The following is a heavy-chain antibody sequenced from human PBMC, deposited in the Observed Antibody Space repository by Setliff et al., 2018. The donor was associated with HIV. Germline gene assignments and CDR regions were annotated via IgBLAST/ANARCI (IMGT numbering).Heavy chain of an antibody. CDR3: ARVWSPGGYSDTFDI. V-gene: IGHV1-46*04. CDR2: INPRGGST. CDR1: GYSFTSYG. J-gene: IGHJ3*02. Sequence: ASVKVSCKASGYSFTSYGISWVRQAPGQGLEWMGRINPRGGSTSYAQKLQGRVTMTRDTSTSTVYMELSSLRSEDTAVYYCARVWSPGGYSDTFDIWGQGTMVTVSS. D-gene: IGHD3-22*01.